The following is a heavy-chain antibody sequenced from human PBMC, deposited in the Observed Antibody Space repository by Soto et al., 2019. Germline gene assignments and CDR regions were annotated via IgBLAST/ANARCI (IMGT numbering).Heavy chain of an antibody. CDR3: AREPHYDSSGYYPRDLDY. J-gene: IGHJ4*02. CDR1: GYTFTSYG. V-gene: IGHV1-18*04. CDR2: ISAYNGNT. Sequence: GASVKVSCKASGYTFTSYGISWVRQAPGQGLEWMGWISAYNGNTNYAQKLQGRVTMTTDTSTSTAYMELRSLRSDDTAVYYCAREPHYDSSGYYPRDLDYWGQGTPVTVSS. D-gene: IGHD3-22*01.